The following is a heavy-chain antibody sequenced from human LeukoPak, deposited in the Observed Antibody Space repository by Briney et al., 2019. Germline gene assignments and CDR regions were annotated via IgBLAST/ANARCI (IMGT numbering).Heavy chain of an antibody. J-gene: IGHJ4*02. CDR2: INAGNGNT. V-gene: IGHV1-3*01. D-gene: IGHD5-18*01. CDR3: AKGYSYGEFDY. CDR1: GYTFTSYA. Sequence: ASVNVSCKASGYTFTSYAMHWVRQAPGQRLEWMGWINAGNGNTKYSQKFQGRVTITRDTSASTAYMELSSLRSEDTAVYYCAKGYSYGEFDYWGQGTLVTVSS.